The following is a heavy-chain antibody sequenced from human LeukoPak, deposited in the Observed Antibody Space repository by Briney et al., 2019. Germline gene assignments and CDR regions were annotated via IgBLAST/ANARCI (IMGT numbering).Heavy chain of an antibody. D-gene: IGHD6-6*01. J-gene: IGHJ4*02. CDR3: AKSQLQLKPDYDY. CDR1: GFTFSSYA. CDR2: ISYDGSNK. Sequence: GGSLRLSCAASGFTFSSYAMHWVRQAPGKGLKWVAFISYDGSNKYYADSVKGRFTISRDNSRNTLYLQMNSLRAEDTAVYYCAKSQLQLKPDYDYWGQGTLVTVSS. V-gene: IGHV3-30*07.